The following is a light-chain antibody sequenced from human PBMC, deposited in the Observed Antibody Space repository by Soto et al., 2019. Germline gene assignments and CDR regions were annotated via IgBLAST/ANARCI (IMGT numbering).Light chain of an antibody. Sequence: EMVLTQSPATLSLSPGERATLSCRASQSVSNSLAWYQQKPGQAPRLLIYDASTRATGIPARFSGSGSGADFPLTISSLEPEDFAVYYCQQRYNWPLTFGGGTKVELK. CDR2: DAS. J-gene: IGKJ4*01. CDR1: QSVSNS. V-gene: IGKV3-11*01. CDR3: QQRYNWPLT.